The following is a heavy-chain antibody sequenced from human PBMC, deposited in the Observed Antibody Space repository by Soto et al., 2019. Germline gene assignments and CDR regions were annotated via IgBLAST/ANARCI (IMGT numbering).Heavy chain of an antibody. CDR2: IIPIFGTA. Sequence: QVQLVQSGAEVKKPGSSVKVSCKASGGTFSSYAISWVRQAPGQGLEWMGGIIPIFGTANYAQKFQGRVTITADESTSTAYMELSSLRSEDTAVYYCAREAGLCSGGSCYSDWFDPWGQGTLVTVSS. J-gene: IGHJ5*02. V-gene: IGHV1-69*01. CDR3: AREAGLCSGGSCYSDWFDP. CDR1: GGTFSSYA. D-gene: IGHD2-15*01.